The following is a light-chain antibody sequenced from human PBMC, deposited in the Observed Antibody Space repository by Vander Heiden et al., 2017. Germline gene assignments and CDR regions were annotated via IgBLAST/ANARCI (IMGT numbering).Light chain of an antibody. J-gene: IGKJ2*01. CDR3: MQALQTPRT. Sequence: DIVMTQSPLSLPVTPGEPASISCRSSQSLLHSNGYNYLDWYLQKPGQSPQLLIYLGSNRASGVHDSFSGSGSGTDFTLKISRVEAEDVGVYYCMQALQTPRTFGQGTKLEIK. CDR2: LGS. V-gene: IGKV2-28*01. CDR1: QSLLHSNGYNY.